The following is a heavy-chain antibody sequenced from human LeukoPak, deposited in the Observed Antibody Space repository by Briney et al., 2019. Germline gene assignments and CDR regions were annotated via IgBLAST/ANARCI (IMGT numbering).Heavy chain of an antibody. D-gene: IGHD3-16*01. Sequence: PGGSLRLSCAASGFTFSIYGTHWVRQAPGKGLEWVAVIANDGKTTYYADSVKGRFTISRDNSRNTLYLQMNSLRAEGTAVYYCAKAFRRGGPFDYWGQGTLVTVSS. CDR2: IANDGKTT. CDR3: AKAFRRGGPFDY. J-gene: IGHJ4*02. V-gene: IGHV3-30*18. CDR1: GFTFSIYG.